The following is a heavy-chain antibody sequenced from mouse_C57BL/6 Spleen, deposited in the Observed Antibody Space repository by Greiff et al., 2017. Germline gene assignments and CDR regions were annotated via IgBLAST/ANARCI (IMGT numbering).Heavy chain of an antibody. CDR2: IYPGSGST. J-gene: IGHJ4*01. D-gene: IGHD1-1*01. CDR1: GYTFTSYW. Sequence: VQLQQPGAELVKPGASVKMSCKASGYTFTSYWITWVKQRPGQGLEWIGDIYPGSGSTNYNEKFKSKATLTVDTSSSTAYMQLSSLTSEDSAVYYCAKKSDYGSSYYAMDYWGKGTSVTVSS. V-gene: IGHV1-55*01. CDR3: AKKSDYGSSYYAMDY.